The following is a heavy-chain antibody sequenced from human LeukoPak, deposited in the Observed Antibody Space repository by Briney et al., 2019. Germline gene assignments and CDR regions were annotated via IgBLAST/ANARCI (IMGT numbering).Heavy chain of an antibody. J-gene: IGHJ4*02. CDR3: AATPRSAFDY. CDR2: IYHSGTT. V-gene: IGHV4-38-2*01. CDR1: GYSISSNYY. Sequence: SETLSLTCAVSGYSISSNYYWGWIRQPPGKGLEWIGTIYHSGTTYYNPSLKSRLTISVDTSKNQFSLKLSSVTAADTAGYYWAATPRSAFDYWGRGTLVTVSS.